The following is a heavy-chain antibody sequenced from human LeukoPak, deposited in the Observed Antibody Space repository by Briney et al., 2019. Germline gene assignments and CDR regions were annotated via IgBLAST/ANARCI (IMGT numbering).Heavy chain of an antibody. J-gene: IGHJ6*02. CDR3: ARRKYGAAYNGMEV. D-gene: IGHD4/OR15-4a*01. CDR1: GYTFSSYG. CDR2: INPQKRDT. V-gene: IGHV1-18*01. Sequence: ASVKVSCKASGYTFSSYGINWVRLAPGRGPEWMASINPQKRDTHYAQNFQGRVTVTAGTSTNTAYMELRSLRSDDTAIYYCARRKYGAAYNGMEVWGQGTTVTVSS.